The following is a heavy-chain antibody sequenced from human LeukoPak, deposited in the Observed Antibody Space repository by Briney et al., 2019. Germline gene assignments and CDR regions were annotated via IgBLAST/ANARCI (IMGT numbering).Heavy chain of an antibody. Sequence: GASLQISCKGSGSIFTSYWIGWVRQLPGKGLEWMGIIYPGDSDTRYSPSFQGQVTISAYKYNSTAYLQWSSLKASDTAMYYCARPHGDSSCYYFFDYWGQGTLVTVSS. CDR2: IYPGDSDT. CDR3: ARPHGDSSCYYFFDY. J-gene: IGHJ4*02. V-gene: IGHV5-51*01. CDR1: GSIFTSYW. D-gene: IGHD3-22*01.